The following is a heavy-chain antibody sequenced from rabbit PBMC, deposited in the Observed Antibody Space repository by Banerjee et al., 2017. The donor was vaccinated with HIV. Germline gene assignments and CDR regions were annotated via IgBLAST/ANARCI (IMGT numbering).Heavy chain of an antibody. CDR2: IDPVFHIT. Sequence: QEQLVESGGGLVQPTGSLTLTCKASGFDFSSYGVSWVRQAPGKGLEWIGYIDPVFHITPAGGGVTANSTIPRHNAQNTLYLQLNSLTAADTATYFCVREVAAEFSLWGQGTLVTVS. D-gene: IGHD4-1*01. CDR3: VREVAAEFSL. V-gene: IGHV1S47*01. J-gene: IGHJ4*01. CDR1: GFDFSSYG.